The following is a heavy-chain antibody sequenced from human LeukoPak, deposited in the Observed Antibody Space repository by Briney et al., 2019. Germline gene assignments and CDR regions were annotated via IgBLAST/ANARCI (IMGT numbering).Heavy chain of an antibody. V-gene: IGHV3-74*01. CDR1: GFTFRSHW. D-gene: IGHD1-26*01. CDR2: IDGDESAT. CDR3: SRGGLYRYSGTSGDY. Sequence: GGSLRLSCAASGFTFRSHWMHWVRQAPGKGLIWVSRIDGDESATYYVDSVKGRFIISRDNAKNSLFLQMDSLTGEDTAVYYCSRGGLYRYSGTSGDYWGQGTLVTVSS. J-gene: IGHJ4*02.